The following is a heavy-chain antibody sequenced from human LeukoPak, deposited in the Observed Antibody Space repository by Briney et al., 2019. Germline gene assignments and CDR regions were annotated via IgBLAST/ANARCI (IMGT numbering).Heavy chain of an antibody. Sequence: GSLLLSCAASGFIFSGSTIQWVRQASGKGLEWIGRIRNKDNSYATAYVASVKGMFTISRDDSKNTAYLQMNSLKTEDTAVYYCTRRDYYDVLTGPDVWGKGTTVTVSS. V-gene: IGHV3-73*01. J-gene: IGHJ6*04. D-gene: IGHD3-9*01. CDR1: GFIFSGST. CDR2: IRNKDNSYAT. CDR3: TRRDYYDVLTGPDV.